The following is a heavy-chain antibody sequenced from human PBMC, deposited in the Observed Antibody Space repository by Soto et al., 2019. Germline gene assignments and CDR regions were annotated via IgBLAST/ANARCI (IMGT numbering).Heavy chain of an antibody. V-gene: IGHV3-23*01. CDR1: GFTFSSYA. CDR3: AKGSMRVYYYYYGMDV. CDR2: ISGSGGST. Sequence: PGGSLRLSCAASGFTFSSYAMSWVRQAPGKGLEWVSAISGSGGSTYYADSVKGRFTISRDNSKKTLYLQMNSLRAEDTAVYYCAKGSMRVYYYYYGMDVWGQGTPVTVSS. J-gene: IGHJ6*02.